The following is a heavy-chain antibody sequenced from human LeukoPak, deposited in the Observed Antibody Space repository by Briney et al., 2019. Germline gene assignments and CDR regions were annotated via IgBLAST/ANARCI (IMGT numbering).Heavy chain of an antibody. CDR1: GYSISSGYY. CDR3: ARVALEQLDAFDI. Sequence: SETLSLTCTVSGYSISSGYYWGWIRQPPGKGLEWIGSIYHSGSTYYNPSLKSRVTISVDTSKNQFSLKLSSVTAADTAVYYCARVALEQLDAFDIWGQGTMVTVSS. V-gene: IGHV4-38-2*02. D-gene: IGHD6-13*01. J-gene: IGHJ3*02. CDR2: IYHSGST.